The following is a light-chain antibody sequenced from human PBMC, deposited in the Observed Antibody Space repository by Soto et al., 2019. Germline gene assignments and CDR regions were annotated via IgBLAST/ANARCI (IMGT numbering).Light chain of an antibody. J-gene: IGKJ1*01. Sequence: DIVLTQSPGTLSLSPGERATLSCMASETVSGSYLAWYQQKPGQAPRLLIYGAYNRATGIPDRFSGSGSGTDFTLTISRLEPEDFAVYYCQQYGSSRTFGQGTKVDIK. CDR1: ETVSGSY. CDR3: QQYGSSRT. CDR2: GAY. V-gene: IGKV3-20*01.